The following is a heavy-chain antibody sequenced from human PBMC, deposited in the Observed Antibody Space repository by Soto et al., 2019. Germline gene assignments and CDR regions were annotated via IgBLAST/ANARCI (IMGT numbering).Heavy chain of an antibody. D-gene: IGHD2-2*01. CDR1: VVSISSSSYY. CDR3: ARHRRSYAADAFDI. CDR2: IYYSGST. Sequence: KPSETLSLTCTVSVVSISSSSYYWGWIRQPPWKGLEWIGSIYYSGSTYYNPSLKSRVTISVDTSKNQFSLKLSSVTAADTAVYYCARHRRSYAADAFDIWGQGTMVTVSS. J-gene: IGHJ3*02. V-gene: IGHV4-39*01.